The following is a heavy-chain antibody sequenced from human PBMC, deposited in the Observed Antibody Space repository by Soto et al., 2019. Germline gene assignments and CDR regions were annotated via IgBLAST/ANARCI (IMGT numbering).Heavy chain of an antibody. CDR2: ISGSGGST. J-gene: IGHJ4*02. V-gene: IGHV3-23*01. CDR1: GFTFSSYA. D-gene: IGHD2-2*01. Sequence: GGSLRLSCAASGFTFSSYAMSWVRQAPGKGLEWVSAISGSGGSTYYADSVKGRFTISRDNSKNTLYPQMNSLRAEDTAVYYCAKGDIARSGRYCSSTSCPVDYWGQGTLVTVSS. CDR3: AKGDIARSGRYCSSTSCPVDY.